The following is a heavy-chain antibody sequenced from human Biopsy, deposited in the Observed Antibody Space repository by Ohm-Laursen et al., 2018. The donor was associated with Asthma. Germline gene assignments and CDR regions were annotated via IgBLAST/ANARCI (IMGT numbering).Heavy chain of an antibody. CDR2: ISSDGSNE. V-gene: IGHV3-30*18. CDR3: AKELFPGWELRRGPDS. Sequence: SLRLSCAASGFSFSNFGMHWVRQAPGRGLEWVAVISSDGSNEDYADSVKGRFTISRDNSKNTSFLEMNSLRPEDTAVYYCAKELFPGWELRRGPDSWGQGTLVTVSS. CDR1: GFSFSNFG. J-gene: IGHJ4*02. D-gene: IGHD1-26*01.